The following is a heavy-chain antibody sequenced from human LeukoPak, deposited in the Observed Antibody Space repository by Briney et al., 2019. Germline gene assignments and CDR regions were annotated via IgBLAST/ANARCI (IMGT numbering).Heavy chain of an antibody. CDR2: INPSGGST. V-gene: IGHV1-46*01. J-gene: IGHJ4*02. CDR1: GYTFTNYY. Sequence: GASVKVSCKASGYTFTNYYMHWVRQAPGQGLEWMAIINPSGGSTSYAQKFHGRVTMTRDTSTSTVYMELSSLRSEDTAVYYCARELPGGDFDYWGQGTLVTVSS. D-gene: IGHD3-16*01. CDR3: ARELPGGDFDY.